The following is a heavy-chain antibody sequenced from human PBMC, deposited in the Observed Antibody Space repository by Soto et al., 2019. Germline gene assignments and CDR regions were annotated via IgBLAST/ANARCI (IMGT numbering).Heavy chain of an antibody. CDR3: TTSEEGWNYHVDY. Sequence: PGGSLRLSCAASGLTFSNAWMSWVRQAPGKGLEWVGRIKSKTDGGTTDYAAPVKGRFTISRDDSKNTLYLQMNSLKTEDTAVYYCTTSEEGWNYHVDYWGQGTLVTVSS. D-gene: IGHD1-7*01. J-gene: IGHJ4*02. CDR1: GLTFSNAW. CDR2: IKSKTDGGTT. V-gene: IGHV3-15*01.